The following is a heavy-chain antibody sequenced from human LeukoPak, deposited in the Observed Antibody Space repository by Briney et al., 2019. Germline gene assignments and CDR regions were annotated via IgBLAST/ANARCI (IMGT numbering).Heavy chain of an antibody. CDR2: IYHSGST. CDR3: ARVRIQLWLGYYYYYYMDV. Sequence: SGTLSLTCAVSGGSISSSNWWSWVRQPPGKGLEWIGEIYHSGSTNYNPSLKSRVTISVDKSKNQFSLKLSSVTAADTAVYYCARVRIQLWLGYYYYYYMDVWGKGTTVTVSS. J-gene: IGHJ6*03. CDR1: GGSISSSNW. V-gene: IGHV4-4*02. D-gene: IGHD5-18*01.